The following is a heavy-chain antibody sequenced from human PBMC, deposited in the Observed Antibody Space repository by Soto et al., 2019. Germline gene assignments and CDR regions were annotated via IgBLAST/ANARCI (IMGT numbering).Heavy chain of an antibody. J-gene: IGHJ4*02. CDR2: FYYSGTT. V-gene: IGHV4-31*03. CDR1: GGSISRGGYY. Sequence: QVQLQESGPGLEKPSQTLSLICSVYGGSISRGGYYWSWIRQHPGKGLEWIGYFYYSGTTYYNPSLKSRVTISVDTSKNQFSLKLSSVTAADTAVYYCAREIDYWGQGTLVTVSS. CDR3: AREIDY.